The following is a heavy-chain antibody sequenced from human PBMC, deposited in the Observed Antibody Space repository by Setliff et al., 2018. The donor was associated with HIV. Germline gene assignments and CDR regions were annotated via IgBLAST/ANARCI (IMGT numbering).Heavy chain of an antibody. CDR1: GHSFSKYG. D-gene: IGHD6-19*01. Sequence: ASVKVSCKASGHSFSKYGISWVRQAPGQVLEWMGWLSGFNGNTKYGQSFQGRVTMTTDTSTSTVYMELRSLRSDDTAVYYCGRVPYRSAWFSGGHNPFDDWGQGTMVTVSS. CDR2: LSGFNGNT. V-gene: IGHV1-18*01. J-gene: IGHJ3*01. CDR3: GRVPYRSAWFSGGHNPFDD.